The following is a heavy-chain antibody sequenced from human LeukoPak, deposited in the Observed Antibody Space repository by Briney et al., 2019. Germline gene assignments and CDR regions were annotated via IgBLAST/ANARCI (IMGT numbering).Heavy chain of an antibody. CDR1: FTFXXYA. J-gene: IGHJ3*02. CDR3: AKXRTXIXVAFXI. Sequence: FTFXXYAMSWVRQAPGKGLEWVSAISGSGGRTYYADSVKGRFTISRDDSKNTLYLQMNSLRAEETAVYYCAKXRTXIXVAFXIWGQGTXVTVSS. D-gene: IGHD3-22*01. CDR2: ISGSGGRT. V-gene: IGHV3-23*01.